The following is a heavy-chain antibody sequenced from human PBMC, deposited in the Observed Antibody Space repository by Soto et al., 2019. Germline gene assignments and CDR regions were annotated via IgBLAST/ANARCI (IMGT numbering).Heavy chain of an antibody. CDR3: VNGRWLRLPNY. J-gene: IGHJ4*02. Sequence: PGGSLRLSCSASGLSFGSHAMHWFRQAPGRGLEYVSTIGNDGVTTYYADSVMGRFTISRDISKSTLYLQMSSLRTEDTAVYFCVNGRWLRLPNYWGRGTLVTVSS. CDR2: IGNDGVTT. CDR1: GLSFGSHA. D-gene: IGHD5-12*01. V-gene: IGHV3-64D*08.